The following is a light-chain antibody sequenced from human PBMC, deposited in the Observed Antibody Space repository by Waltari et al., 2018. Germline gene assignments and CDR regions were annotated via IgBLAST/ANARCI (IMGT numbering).Light chain of an antibody. J-gene: IGLJ2*01. V-gene: IGLV5-45*01. CDR3: MILHSSASV. Sequence: PWRPPQDRRRFRSDVDKKQSFGLPSRFSGSKDASANAVILLISGLQSEDEADYYCMILHSSASVFGGGTTLTVL. CDR2: FRSDVDK.